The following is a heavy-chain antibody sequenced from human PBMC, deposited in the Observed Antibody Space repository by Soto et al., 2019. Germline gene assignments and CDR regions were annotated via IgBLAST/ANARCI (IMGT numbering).Heavy chain of an antibody. J-gene: IGHJ5*02. Sequence: PSETLSLTCTVSGGSISSYYWSWIRQPPGKGLEWIGYIYYSGSTNYNPSLKSRVTISVDTSKNQFSLKLSSVTAADTAVYYCARGGALYCSGGSCSPPWFDPWGQGTLVTDSS. V-gene: IGHV4-59*01. D-gene: IGHD2-15*01. CDR3: ARGGALYCSGGSCSPPWFDP. CDR1: GGSISSYY. CDR2: IYYSGST.